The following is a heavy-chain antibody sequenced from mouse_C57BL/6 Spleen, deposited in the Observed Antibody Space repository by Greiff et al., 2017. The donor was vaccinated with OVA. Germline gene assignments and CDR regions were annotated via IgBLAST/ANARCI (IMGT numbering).Heavy chain of an antibody. CDR3: ARKDYDYAMDY. D-gene: IGHD2-4*01. V-gene: IGHV1-63*01. CDR1: GYTFTNYW. CDR2: IYPGGGYT. J-gene: IGHJ4*01. Sequence: VKLMESGAELVRPGTSVKMSCKASGYTFTNYWIGWAKQRPGHGLEWIGDIYPGGGYTNYNEKFKGKATLTADKSSSTAYMQFSSLTSEDSAIYYCARKDYDYAMDYWGQGTSVTVSS.